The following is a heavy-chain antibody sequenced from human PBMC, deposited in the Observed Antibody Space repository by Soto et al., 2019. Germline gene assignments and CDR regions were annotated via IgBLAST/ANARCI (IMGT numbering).Heavy chain of an antibody. D-gene: IGHD2-15*01. V-gene: IGHV1-18*01. CDR1: GYTFTSYG. Sequence: GASVKVSCKASGYTFTSYGISWVRQAPGQGLEWMGWISAYNGNTNYAQKLQGRVTMTTDTSTSTAYMELRSLRSDDTAVYYCARDKSLGYCSGGSCYKKDYWGQGTLVTVSS. J-gene: IGHJ4*02. CDR3: ARDKSLGYCSGGSCYKKDY. CDR2: ISAYNGNT.